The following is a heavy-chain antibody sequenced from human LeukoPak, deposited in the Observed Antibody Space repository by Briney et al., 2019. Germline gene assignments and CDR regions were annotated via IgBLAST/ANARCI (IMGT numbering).Heavy chain of an antibody. D-gene: IGHD1-1*01. CDR2: IYYSGST. Sequence: PSETLSLTCTVSGGSISSYYWSWIRQPPGKGLEWLGYIYYSGSTNYTPSLKSRVTISVDTSKNQFSLKLSSVTAADTAVYYCARSTGTGYYYYYMDVWGKGTTVTVSS. CDR1: GGSISSYY. CDR3: ARSTGTGYYYYYMDV. V-gene: IGHV4-59*01. J-gene: IGHJ6*03.